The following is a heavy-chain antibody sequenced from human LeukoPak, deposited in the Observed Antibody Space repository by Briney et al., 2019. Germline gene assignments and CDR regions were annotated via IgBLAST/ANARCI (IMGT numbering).Heavy chain of an antibody. Sequence: SETLSLTCTVSGGSISGYHWSWIRQPPGKGLEWIGYIYYSGSTNYNPSLKSRVTISVDTSKNQFSLRLSSVTAADTAVYYSARLASGSYGPLTPFDYWGQGTLVTVSS. D-gene: IGHD1-26*01. J-gene: IGHJ4*02. CDR2: IYYSGST. V-gene: IGHV4-59*08. CDR3: ARLASGSYGPLTPFDY. CDR1: GGSISGYH.